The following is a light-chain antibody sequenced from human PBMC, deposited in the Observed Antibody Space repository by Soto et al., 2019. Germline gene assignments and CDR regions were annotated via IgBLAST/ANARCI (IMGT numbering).Light chain of an antibody. J-gene: IGKJ1*01. CDR3: QQPYSTVRT. V-gene: IGKV1-39*01. CDR2: AAS. CDR1: QYISTY. Sequence: DIQTTQSPSSLSASVGDRVSITCRASQYISTYLNWYQQKPGKAPKLLIYAASNLQSGVPSRFSGSGSGTKFTLTISSLQPEDFATYYCQQPYSTVRTFGQGTKVDIK.